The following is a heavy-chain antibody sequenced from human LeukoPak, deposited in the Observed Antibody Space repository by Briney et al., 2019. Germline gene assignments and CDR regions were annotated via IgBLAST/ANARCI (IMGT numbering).Heavy chain of an antibody. CDR1: GGSITGYY. CDR2: IYSSGSS. Sequence: SETLSLTCTVSGGSITGYYWSWIRQPAGQGLEWIGRIYSSGSSQYNPSLKSPVTISLDRSKNQFSLRLSSVTAADTAVYYYARGSYGHFDYWGQGTLVTVSS. V-gene: IGHV4-4*07. CDR3: ARGSYGHFDY. J-gene: IGHJ4*02. D-gene: IGHD5-18*01.